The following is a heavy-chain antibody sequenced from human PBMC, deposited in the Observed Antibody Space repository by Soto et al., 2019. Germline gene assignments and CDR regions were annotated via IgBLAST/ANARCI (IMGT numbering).Heavy chain of an antibody. J-gene: IGHJ4*02. CDR3: ARVLVVGYSYGLGDFDY. Sequence: SETLSLTCTVSGGSISSGGYYWSWIRQHPGKGLEWIGYIYYSGSTYYNPSLKSRVTISVDTSKNQFSLKLSSVTAADTAVYYCARVLVVGYSYGLGDFDYWGQGTPVTVSS. CDR2: IYYSGST. CDR1: GGSISSGGYY. V-gene: IGHV4-31*03. D-gene: IGHD5-18*01.